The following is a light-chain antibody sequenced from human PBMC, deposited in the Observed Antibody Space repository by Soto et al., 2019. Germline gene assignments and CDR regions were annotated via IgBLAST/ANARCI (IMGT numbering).Light chain of an antibody. CDR1: QSISSW. J-gene: IGKJ1*01. CDR2: DAS. V-gene: IGKV1-5*01. Sequence: DIQMTQSPSTLSASVGDRVTITCRASQSISSWLAWYQQKPGKAPKLLIHDASSLESGVPSRFSGSGSGTEFTLTIISPQPDDFATYYCQQYNSYSGTFGQGTKV. CDR3: QQYNSYSGT.